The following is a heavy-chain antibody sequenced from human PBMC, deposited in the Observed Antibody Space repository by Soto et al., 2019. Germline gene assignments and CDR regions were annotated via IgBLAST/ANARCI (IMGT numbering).Heavy chain of an antibody. CDR2: IWFDESNI. J-gene: IGHJ4*02. D-gene: IGHD3-16*02. Sequence: QVQLVESGGGVVQPGGSLRLSCVASGFAFSGYDMHWIRQAPGSGLEWVAEIWFDESNIYYADSVKGRFTISRDNSKNTLYLQMNSLRAEDTAVYYCARRAVREHLFIGDCWGQGTLVTVSS. V-gene: IGHV3-33*01. CDR1: GFAFSGYD. CDR3: ARRAVREHLFIGDC.